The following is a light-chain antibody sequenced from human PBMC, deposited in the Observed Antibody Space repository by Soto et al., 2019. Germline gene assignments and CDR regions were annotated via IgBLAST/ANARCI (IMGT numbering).Light chain of an antibody. Sequence: DFVLTQSPDSLAVSLGERATINCKSSQSVLYSSNNKNYLAWYQQKPGQPPKLLIYWASTRESGVPDRFSGSGSGTEFTLTISSLQAEDVAVYSCQQYYTTPRTFGQGTKVEIK. CDR2: WAS. V-gene: IGKV4-1*01. CDR1: QSVLYSSNNKNY. CDR3: QQYYTTPRT. J-gene: IGKJ1*01.